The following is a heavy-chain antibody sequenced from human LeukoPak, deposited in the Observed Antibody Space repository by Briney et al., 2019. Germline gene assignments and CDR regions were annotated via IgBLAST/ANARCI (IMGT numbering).Heavy chain of an antibody. CDR3: ARYTGSWAYYYYYMDV. CDR2: IYYSGST. J-gene: IGHJ6*03. V-gene: IGHV4-30-4*08. Sequence: SETLSLTCTVSGGSISSGDYYWSWIRQPPGKGLEWIGYIYYSGSTYYNPSLKSRVTISVDTSKNQFSLKLSSVTAADTAVYYCARYTGSWAYYYYYMDVWGKGTTVTVSS. D-gene: IGHD1-1*01. CDR1: GGSISSGDYY.